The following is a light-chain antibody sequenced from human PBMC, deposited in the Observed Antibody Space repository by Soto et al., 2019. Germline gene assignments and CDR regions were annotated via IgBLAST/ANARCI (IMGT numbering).Light chain of an antibody. CDR2: DAS. CDR1: QSISSY. J-gene: IGKJ5*01. CDR3: QQRSNWPIT. Sequence: EIVLTQSPATLSLSPGERATFSCRASQSISSYLAWYQQKPGQAPRLLIYDASNRATGIPARFSGRGSGTDFTLTISSLEPEDFAVYYCQQRSNWPITFGQGTRLAIK. V-gene: IGKV3-11*01.